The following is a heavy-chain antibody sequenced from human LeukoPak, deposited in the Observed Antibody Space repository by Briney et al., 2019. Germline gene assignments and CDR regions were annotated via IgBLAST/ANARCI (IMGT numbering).Heavy chain of an antibody. CDR2: INSSGST. Sequence: WESLSLTCPLYGGSFSGACWSWVRQPPGKGLEWLGEINSSGSTNTNPSPKSRATISVDTSKNQSSLKLSSVTAADTAVYYCASRAPLIAVADTGLDYWGQGTLVTVSS. CDR1: GGSFSGAC. D-gene: IGHD6-13*01. CDR3: ASRAPLIAVADTGLDY. J-gene: IGHJ4*02. V-gene: IGHV4-34*04.